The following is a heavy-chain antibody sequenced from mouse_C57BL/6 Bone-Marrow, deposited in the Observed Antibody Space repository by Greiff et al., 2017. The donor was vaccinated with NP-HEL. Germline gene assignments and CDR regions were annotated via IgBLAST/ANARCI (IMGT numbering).Heavy chain of an antibody. D-gene: IGHD2-3*01. V-gene: IGHV5-4*03. Sequence: EVMLVESGGGLVKPGGSLKLSCAASGFTFSSYAMSWVRQTPEKRLEWVATISDGGSYTYYPDNVKGRFTISRDNAKNNLYLQMSHLKSEDTAMYYCARGRYDGYYAGVGYDMDYWGQGTSVTVSS. CDR3: ARGRYDGYYAGVGYDMDY. CDR2: ISDGGSYT. J-gene: IGHJ4*01. CDR1: GFTFSSYA.